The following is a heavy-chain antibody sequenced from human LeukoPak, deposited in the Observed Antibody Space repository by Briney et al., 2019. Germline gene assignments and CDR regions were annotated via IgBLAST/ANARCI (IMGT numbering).Heavy chain of an antibody. J-gene: IGHJ4*02. D-gene: IGHD2-15*01. CDR3: ARAVHCSGGSCYFDY. Sequence: SETLSLTCSVSGGSISSHYWSWIRQPPGKGLEWIGRIYTSGSTKYNPSLTSRVTMSVDTSKNQFSLKLRSVTAADTAVYYCARAVHCSGGSCYFDYWGQGTLVTVSS. CDR2: IYTSGST. V-gene: IGHV4-4*07. CDR1: GGSISSHY.